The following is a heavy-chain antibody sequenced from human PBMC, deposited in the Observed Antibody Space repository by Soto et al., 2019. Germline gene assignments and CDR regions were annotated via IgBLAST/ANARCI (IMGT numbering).Heavy chain of an antibody. Sequence: GGSLRLSCAASGFTVSSNYMSWVRQAPGKGLEWVSVIYSGGSTYYADSVKGRFTISRDNSKNTLYLQMNSLRAEDTAVYYCASQTRITIFGVPAGFDPWGQGTLVTVSS. J-gene: IGHJ5*01. CDR1: GFTVSSNY. CDR3: ASQTRITIFGVPAGFDP. D-gene: IGHD3-3*01. CDR2: IYSGGST. V-gene: IGHV3-53*01.